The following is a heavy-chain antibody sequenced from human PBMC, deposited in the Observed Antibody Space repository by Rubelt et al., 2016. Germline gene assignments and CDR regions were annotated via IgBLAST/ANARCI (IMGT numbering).Heavy chain of an antibody. V-gene: IGHV4-59*12. Sequence: QVQLQESGPGLVKPSETLSLTCTVSGGSISSYYWSWIRQPPGKGLEWIGYIYYSGSTNYNPSLKSVGTNSKDTSKNQVSLNLSPVTAADTAGYYWAREGDYYESSGPFDFWGQGTLVTVSS. CDR2: IYYSGST. D-gene: IGHD3-22*01. CDR3: AREGDYYESSGPFDF. J-gene: IGHJ4*02. CDR1: GGSISSYY.